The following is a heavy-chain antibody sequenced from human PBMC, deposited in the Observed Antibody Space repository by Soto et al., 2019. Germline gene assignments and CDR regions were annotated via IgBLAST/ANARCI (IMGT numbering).Heavy chain of an antibody. V-gene: IGHV3-73*01. CDR3: SRVITTTTSYAFDI. Sequence: PGGSPRLSCAASGFSFSGSAIHWVRQASGKGLEWVGRIRSRADSYATSYTASVKGRFTVSRDDSQKTAYLQMSNLKAEDTAVYYCSRVITTTTSYAFDIWGQGTLVTVSS. CDR1: GFSFSGSA. J-gene: IGHJ3*02. CDR2: IRSRADSYAT. D-gene: IGHD1-20*01.